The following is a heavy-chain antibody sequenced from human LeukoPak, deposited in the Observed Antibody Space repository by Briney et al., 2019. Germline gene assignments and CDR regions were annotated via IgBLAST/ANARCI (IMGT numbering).Heavy chain of an antibody. V-gene: IGHV3-43D*03. Sequence: GGSLRLSCAASGFTFDDYAMHWVRQAPGKGLEWVSLISWDGGSTYHADSVKGRFTISRDNSKNSLYLQMNSLRAEDTALYYCAKDIGHSSSWSDAFDIWGQGTMVTVSS. J-gene: IGHJ3*02. D-gene: IGHD6-13*01. CDR3: AKDIGHSSSWSDAFDI. CDR2: ISWDGGST. CDR1: GFTFDDYA.